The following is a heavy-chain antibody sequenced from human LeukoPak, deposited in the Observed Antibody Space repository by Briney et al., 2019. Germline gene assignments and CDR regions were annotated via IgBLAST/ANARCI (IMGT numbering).Heavy chain of an antibody. CDR3: ARHDKDILTGYYREGYYYYGMDV. V-gene: IGHV4-39*01. CDR1: GGSITTSSYY. Sequence: SETLSLTCTVSGGSITTSSYYWGWIRQPPGKGLEWVGSVYYSGNTYYNPSLKSRVTISLDTSKNQFSLKLSSVTAADTAVYYCARHDKDILTGYYREGYYYYGMDVWGQGTTVTVSS. J-gene: IGHJ6*02. CDR2: VYYSGNT. D-gene: IGHD3-9*01.